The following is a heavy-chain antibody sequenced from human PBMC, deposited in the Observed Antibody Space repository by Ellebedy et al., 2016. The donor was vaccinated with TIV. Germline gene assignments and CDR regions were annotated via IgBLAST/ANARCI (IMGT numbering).Heavy chain of an antibody. Sequence: GESLKISXTGSGYSVTSYWIGRVRQMPGKGLELMGIIYPGDSDTRYSPSFQGQVTISADKSISTAYLQWSSLKASDTAMYYCARHVGLDRPGWNPLGYYYMDVWGKGTTVTVSS. V-gene: IGHV5-51*01. CDR2: IYPGDSDT. J-gene: IGHJ6*03. D-gene: IGHD1-1*01. CDR1: GYSVTSYW. CDR3: ARHVGLDRPGWNPLGYYYMDV.